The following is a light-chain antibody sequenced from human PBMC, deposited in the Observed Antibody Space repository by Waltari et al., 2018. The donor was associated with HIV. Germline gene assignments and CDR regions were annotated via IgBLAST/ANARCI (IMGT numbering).Light chain of an antibody. CDR1: SSDVGSYKL. Sequence: QSALTQPASVSGSPGQSITISCTGTSSDVGSYKLVSWYPQHPGKAPKLMIYEVSKRPSGFSNRFSGSKSGNTASLTISWLQAEDEADYYCCSYAGSSTFERVFGGGTKLTVL. J-gene: IGLJ3*02. V-gene: IGLV2-23*02. CDR2: EVS. CDR3: CSYAGSSTFERV.